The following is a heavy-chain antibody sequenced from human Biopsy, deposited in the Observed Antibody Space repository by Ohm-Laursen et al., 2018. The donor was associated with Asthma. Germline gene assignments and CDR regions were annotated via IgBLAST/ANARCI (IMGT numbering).Heavy chain of an antibody. CDR3: VRAVRNEQWLAPFDY. Sequence: SDTLSLTCSVYGGSISSFYWSWLRQSPEKGLEWMGYVYWTGSTNYNPSLKSRITMSVDTSKNRMFLELTSVTAADTAIYYCVRAVRNEQWLAPFDYWGQGKPVTVSS. J-gene: IGHJ4*02. V-gene: IGHV4-59*07. CDR1: GGSISSFY. D-gene: IGHD6-19*01. CDR2: VYWTGST.